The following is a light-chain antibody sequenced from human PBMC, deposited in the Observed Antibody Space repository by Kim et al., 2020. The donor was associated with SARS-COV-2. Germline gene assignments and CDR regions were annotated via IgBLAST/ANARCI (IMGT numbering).Light chain of an antibody. V-gene: IGKV1-27*01. CDR1: QDISTY. Sequence: DIQITQSPSSLSASVGDKVTITCRAGQDISTYLAWYQQKPGKIPKLLIDAASTLQSGVPSRFSGAGSGTNFTLTISSLQPEDFATYYCQEYNSAPLTFGGGTKVDIK. CDR3: QEYNSAPLT. CDR2: AAS. J-gene: IGKJ4*01.